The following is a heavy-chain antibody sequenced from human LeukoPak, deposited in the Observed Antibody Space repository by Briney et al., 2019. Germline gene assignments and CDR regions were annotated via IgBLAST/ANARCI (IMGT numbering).Heavy chain of an antibody. CDR2: IWYDGRNK. V-gene: IGHV3-33*01. CDR3: ARGSDVVVLDH. J-gene: IGHJ4*02. D-gene: IGHD2-21*01. CDR1: GFTFSSYG. Sequence: SGGSLRLSCAASGFTFSSYGMHWVRQAPGKGLEWVAIIWYDGRNKYYADSVKGRFTISRDNSKNTLYLQMNSLRAEDTAVYYCARGSDVVVLDHWGQGTLVTVSS.